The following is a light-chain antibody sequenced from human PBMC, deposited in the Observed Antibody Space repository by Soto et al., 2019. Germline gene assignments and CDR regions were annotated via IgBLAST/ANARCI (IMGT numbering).Light chain of an antibody. V-gene: IGLV2-14*01. CDR3: SSYTRSNNWV. CDR2: EVS. CDR1: RTDAGGYNY. J-gene: IGLJ3*02. Sequence: QSALTQPASMSGSPGQSITISCTGTRTDAGGYNYVSWYQQHPAKVPKLLIYEVSNRPSGVSNRFSGSKSGSTASLTISGLQPEDEGDYYCSSYTRSNNWVFGGGTKLTVL.